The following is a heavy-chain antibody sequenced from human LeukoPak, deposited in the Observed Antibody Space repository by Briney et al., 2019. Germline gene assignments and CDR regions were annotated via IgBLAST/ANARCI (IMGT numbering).Heavy chain of an antibody. CDR3: ARGLGGVIVHFDY. J-gene: IGHJ4*02. Sequence: GGSLRLSCAASGFTVSSNYMSWVRQAPGKGLEWVSVIYSGGSTYYADSVKGRFTISRENAKNSLYLQMNSLRAGDTAVYYCARGLGGVIVHFDYWGQGTLVTVSS. V-gene: IGHV3-66*01. D-gene: IGHD3-16*02. CDR2: IYSGGST. CDR1: GFTVSSNY.